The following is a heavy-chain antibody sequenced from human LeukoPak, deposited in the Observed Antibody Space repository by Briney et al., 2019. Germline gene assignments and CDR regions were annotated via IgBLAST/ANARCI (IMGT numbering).Heavy chain of an antibody. V-gene: IGHV3-66*02. D-gene: IGHD1-26*01. CDR1: GFTVSSNY. J-gene: IGHJ4*02. CDR2: IYDDGST. Sequence: GGSLRLSCAASGFTVSSNYMTWVRQAPGKGLEWVSVIYDDGSTYYADSVKGRFTISRDNSKNTLYLQMNTLGAEDTAVYYCARGRGSYFYWGQGTLVTVSS. CDR3: ARGRGSYFY.